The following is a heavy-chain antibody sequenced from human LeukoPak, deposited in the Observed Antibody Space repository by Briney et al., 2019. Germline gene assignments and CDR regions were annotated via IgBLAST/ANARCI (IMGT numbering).Heavy chain of an antibody. Sequence: QPGRSLRLSCAASGFTFTNFAMHWVRQAPGKGLVWVAVIWSDGSRKEYIDSVKDRFTVSRDNSKNTLYLQMNSLRAEDTALYFCAKDLGVLRSGERHPDNWFDSWGQGTLVTVSS. V-gene: IGHV3-33*06. CDR1: GFTFTNFA. D-gene: IGHD1-1*01. CDR3: AKDLGVLRSGERHPDNWFDS. J-gene: IGHJ5*01. CDR2: IWSDGSRK.